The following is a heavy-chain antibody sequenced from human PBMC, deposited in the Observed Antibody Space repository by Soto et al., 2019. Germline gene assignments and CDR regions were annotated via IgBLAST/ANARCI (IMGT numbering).Heavy chain of an antibody. J-gene: IGHJ4*02. Sequence: EVPLVESGGGLIPPGGSLRLSCAASGFLVNSAYMTWVRQAPGKGLEWISMINSDGSTLYAESVKGRFTISRDNSKNRLALQLTTLRAQDTAMYYCERSGYSFAWGYWGQGTLVIVTS. V-gene: IGHV3-53*01. CDR3: ERSGYSFAWGY. CDR1: GFLVNSAY. CDR2: INSDGST. D-gene: IGHD5-18*01.